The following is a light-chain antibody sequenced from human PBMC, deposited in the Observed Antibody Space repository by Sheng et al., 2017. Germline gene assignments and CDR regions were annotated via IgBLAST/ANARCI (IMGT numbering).Light chain of an antibody. CDR1: SSDIGGYNY. Sequence: QSALTQPPSASGSPGQSVTISCTGTSSDIGGYNYVSWYQQHPGKAPKLMIYEVTMRPSGVPDRFSGSKSGNTASLTVSGLQAEDEADYYCSSYGGSNNLVFGGGTKLTVL. CDR2: EVT. J-gene: IGLJ3*02. V-gene: IGLV2-8*01. CDR3: SSYGGSNNLV.